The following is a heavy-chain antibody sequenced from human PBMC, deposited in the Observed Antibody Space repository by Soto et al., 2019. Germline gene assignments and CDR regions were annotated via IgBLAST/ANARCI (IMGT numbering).Heavy chain of an antibody. D-gene: IGHD1-26*01. CDR3: ARRGSYGNFIHF. CDR1: GGSMSSNY. J-gene: IGHJ4*02. Sequence: SETLSLTCTVSGGSMSSNYWTWIRQSPGKGLEWIGYIYYTGSTKYNPSLKSRVTISLDTTTNQFSLRLTTVTSADTAVYYCARRGSYGNFIHFWGQGAQVTVSS. V-gene: IGHV4-59*01. CDR2: IYYTGST.